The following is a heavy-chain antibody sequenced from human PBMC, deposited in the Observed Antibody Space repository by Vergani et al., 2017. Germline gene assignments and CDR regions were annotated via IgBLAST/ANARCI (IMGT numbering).Heavy chain of an antibody. Sequence: VQLVESGGGVVQPGRSLRLSCAASGFTFSSYGMHWVRQAPGKGLEWVAVISYDGSNKYYADSVKGRFTISRDNSKNTLYLQMNSLRAEDTAVYYCARGPRLRFLEWLGGMDVWGQGTTVTVSS. J-gene: IGHJ6*02. D-gene: IGHD3-3*01. CDR2: ISYDGSNK. CDR1: GFTFSSYG. V-gene: IGHV3-30*03. CDR3: ARGPRLRFLEWLGGMDV.